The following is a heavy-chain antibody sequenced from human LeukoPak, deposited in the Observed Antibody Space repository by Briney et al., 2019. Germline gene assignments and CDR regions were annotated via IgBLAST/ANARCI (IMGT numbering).Heavy chain of an antibody. CDR2: IYSGGST. CDR1: GFTVSSNY. CDR3: ARELGYYYDSSGYYYD. Sequence: HGGSLRLSCAASGFTVSSNYMSWVRQAPGKGLEWVSVIYSGGSTYYADSVKGRFTISRDNSKNTLYLQMNSLRAEDTAVYYCARELGYYYDSSGYYYDWGQGTLVTVSS. V-gene: IGHV3-66*01. J-gene: IGHJ4*02. D-gene: IGHD3-22*01.